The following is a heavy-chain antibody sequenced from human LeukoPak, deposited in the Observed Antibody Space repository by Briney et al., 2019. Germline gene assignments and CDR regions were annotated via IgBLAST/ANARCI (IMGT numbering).Heavy chain of an antibody. CDR2: ISYDGSNK. Sequence: PGRSLRLSCAASGFTFSSYAMPWVRQAPGKGLEWVAVISYDGSNKYYADSVKGRFTISRDNSKNTLYLQMNSLRAEDTAVYYCARARKYSSSYFDYWGQGTLVTVSS. CDR3: ARARKYSSSYFDY. D-gene: IGHD6-6*01. CDR1: GFTFSSYA. J-gene: IGHJ4*02. V-gene: IGHV3-30-3*01.